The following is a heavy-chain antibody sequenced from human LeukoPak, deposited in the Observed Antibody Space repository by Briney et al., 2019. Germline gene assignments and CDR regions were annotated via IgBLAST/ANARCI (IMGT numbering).Heavy chain of an antibody. CDR2: IYPGDSDT. J-gene: IGHJ1*01. D-gene: IGHD3-10*01. CDR1: EYSFTNYW. CDR3: ATYAGSYSKYFQH. V-gene: IGHV5-51*01. Sequence: GESLKISCKGSEYSFTNYWIGWVRQMPGKGLEWMGIIYPGDSDTRYSPSFQGQVTISADKSISTAYLQWSSLKASDTAMYFCATYAGSYSKYFQHWGQGILVTVSS.